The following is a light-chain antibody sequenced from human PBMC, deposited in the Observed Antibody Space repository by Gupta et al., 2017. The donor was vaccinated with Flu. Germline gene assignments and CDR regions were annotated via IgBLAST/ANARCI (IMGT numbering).Light chain of an antibody. V-gene: IGKV1-33*01. Sequence: DRPTITWHTSHDIAKYIKCQQKQPRAAPMLMIKEASHLQTGVPSWFSGSGSRSDFTITSSGLQLEDVANYYCLQDDTRPPHTFGQGTRV. CDR3: LQDDTRPPHT. CDR2: EAS. CDR1: HDIAKY. J-gene: IGKJ1*01.